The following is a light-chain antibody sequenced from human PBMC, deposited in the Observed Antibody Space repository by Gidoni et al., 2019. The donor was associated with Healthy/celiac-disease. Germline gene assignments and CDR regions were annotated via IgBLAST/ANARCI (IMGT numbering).Light chain of an antibody. CDR2: GAS. CDR3: QQYNNWPSIT. CDR1: QSVSSN. Sequence: EIVMTQSPATLSVSPGERATLSCRASQSVSSNLAWYQQKPGQAPRLLIYGASPRATGIPARFSGSGSGTEFTLTISSLQSEDFAVYYCQQYNNWPSITFXXXTRLEIK. J-gene: IGKJ5*01. V-gene: IGKV3-15*01.